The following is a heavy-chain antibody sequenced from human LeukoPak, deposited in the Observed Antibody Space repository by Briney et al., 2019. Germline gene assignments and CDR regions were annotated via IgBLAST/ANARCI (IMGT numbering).Heavy chain of an antibody. J-gene: IGHJ4*02. CDR3: AREVAEAASDY. V-gene: IGHV4-38-2*02. D-gene: IGHD6-19*01. CDR2: IYHSGST. CDR1: GYSISSGYY. Sequence: SETLSLTCTVSGYSISSGYYWGWIRQPPGKGLEWIGSIYHSGSTYYNPSLKSRVTISVDTSKNQFSLKLSSVTAADTAVYYCAREVAEAASDYWGQGTLVTVSS.